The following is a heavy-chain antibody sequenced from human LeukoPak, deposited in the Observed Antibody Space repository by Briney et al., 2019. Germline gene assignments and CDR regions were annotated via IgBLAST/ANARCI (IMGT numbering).Heavy chain of an antibody. Sequence: PSETLSLTCTVSGGSISSYYWSWIRQPPGKGLEWIGYIYYSGSTNYNPSLKGRVTISVDTSKNQFSLKLSSVTAADTAVYYCARVKSGSYGDDAFDIWGQGTMVTVSS. J-gene: IGHJ3*02. D-gene: IGHD1-26*01. CDR1: GGSISSYY. V-gene: IGHV4-59*01. CDR3: ARVKSGSYGDDAFDI. CDR2: IYYSGST.